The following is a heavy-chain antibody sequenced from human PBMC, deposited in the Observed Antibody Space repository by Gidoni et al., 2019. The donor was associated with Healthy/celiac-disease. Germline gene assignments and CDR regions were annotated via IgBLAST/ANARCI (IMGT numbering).Heavy chain of an antibody. CDR2: IIPIFGTA. Sequence: QVQLVQSGAEVKKPGSSVKVSGKASGGTFSSYAISWVRQAPGQGLEWMGGIIPIFGTANYAQKFQGRVTITADESTSTAYMELSSLRSEDTAVYYCARVGVYDFWSGFVEGVVYYYGMDVWGQGTTVTVSS. CDR1: GGTFSSYA. V-gene: IGHV1-69*01. CDR3: ARVGVYDFWSGFVEGVVYYYGMDV. D-gene: IGHD3-3*01. J-gene: IGHJ6*02.